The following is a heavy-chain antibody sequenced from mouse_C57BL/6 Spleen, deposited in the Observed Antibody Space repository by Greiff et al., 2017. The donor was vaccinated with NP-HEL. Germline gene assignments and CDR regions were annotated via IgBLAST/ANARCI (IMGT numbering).Heavy chain of an antibody. D-gene: IGHD2-3*01. Sequence: VQLQQSGAELVKPGASVKISCKASGYAFSSYWMNWVKQRPGKGLEWIGQIYPGDGDTNYNGKFKGKATLTADKSSSTAYMQLSSLTSEDSAVYFCARLIYDGSWYFDVWGTGTTVTVSS. V-gene: IGHV1-80*01. J-gene: IGHJ1*03. CDR1: GYAFSSYW. CDR2: IYPGDGDT. CDR3: ARLIYDGSWYFDV.